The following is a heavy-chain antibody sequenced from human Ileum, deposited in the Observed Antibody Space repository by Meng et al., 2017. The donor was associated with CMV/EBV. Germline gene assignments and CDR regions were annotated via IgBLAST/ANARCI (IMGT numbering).Heavy chain of an antibody. V-gene: IGHV7-4-1*02. CDR3: ARDGLSGRYFDY. J-gene: IGHJ4*02. CDR1: GYNFTSHN. D-gene: IGHD1-26*01. Sequence: QVQLVQSVSELKKPGASVTVSCKASGYNFTSHNIIWVRQAPGQGPEWMGWIDTSTGNPTYAQGFIGRFVFFFDMSVSTTYVQISSLKAEGTAVYYCARDGLSGRYFDYWGQGTLVTVSS. CDR2: IDTSTGNP.